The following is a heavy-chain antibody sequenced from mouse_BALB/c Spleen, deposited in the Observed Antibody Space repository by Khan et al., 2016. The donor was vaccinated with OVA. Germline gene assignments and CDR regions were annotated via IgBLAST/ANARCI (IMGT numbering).Heavy chain of an antibody. CDR2: INSDGYYT. Sequence: QVVESGGDLVKPGGSLRLSCAASGFTFSTYGMSWVRQPPDKRLEWVSTINSDGYYTYYPDTVKGRFTISINNAEITLYLQLSSLQSENTAIYYCASHLTGSCAYCGQGTLVTVAA. CDR1: GFTFSTYG. J-gene: IGHJ3*01. V-gene: IGHV5-6*01. CDR3: ASHLTGSCAY. D-gene: IGHD4-1*01.